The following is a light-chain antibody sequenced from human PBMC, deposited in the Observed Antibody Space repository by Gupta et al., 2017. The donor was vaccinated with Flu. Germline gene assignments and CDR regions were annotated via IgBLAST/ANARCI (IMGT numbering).Light chain of an antibody. CDR3: CSYAGSYTWV. CDR2: DVI. CDR1: SSDVGGYNY. V-gene: IGLV2-11*01. J-gene: IGLJ3*02. Sequence: SALTQPRSVSGSPGQSVTISCTGTSSDVGGYNYVSWYQQDPGKAPKLMIYDVIKRPSGVPDRFSGSKSANTASLTISGLQAEDEADYYCCSYAGSYTWVFGGGTKLTVL.